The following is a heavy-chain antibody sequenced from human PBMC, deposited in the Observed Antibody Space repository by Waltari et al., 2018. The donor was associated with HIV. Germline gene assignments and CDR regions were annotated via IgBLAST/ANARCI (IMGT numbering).Heavy chain of an antibody. V-gene: IGHV3-30-3*01. D-gene: IGHD5-12*01. CDR3: SRESKYSHKYYPFEY. Sequence: QVHLVESGGGVVQPGRSLRLSCAASGYIFTDYALHWVRQAPGKGMEWVAFIACDGSRQQYADSVRGRFTISRDDFKNTRYLQMNSLIPGDTAVYYCSRESKYSHKYYPFEYGGQGTLVSVSS. J-gene: IGHJ4*02. CDR1: GYIFTDYA. CDR2: IACDGSRQ.